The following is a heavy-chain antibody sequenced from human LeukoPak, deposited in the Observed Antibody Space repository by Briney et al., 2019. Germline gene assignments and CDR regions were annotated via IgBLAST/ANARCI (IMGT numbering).Heavy chain of an antibody. Sequence: SETLSLTCTVSNDSISPLYWGWIRQPPGKGLEFIGYIFYSGTTSFNPSLKSRVTLSVDTSKNQFSLRLNSVTAADTAVYYCARGVSAAKYYFDSLGQGTLVTVSS. D-gene: IGHD6-13*01. CDR1: NDSISPLY. CDR2: IFYSGTT. V-gene: IGHV4-59*11. J-gene: IGHJ4*02. CDR3: ARGVSAAKYYFDS.